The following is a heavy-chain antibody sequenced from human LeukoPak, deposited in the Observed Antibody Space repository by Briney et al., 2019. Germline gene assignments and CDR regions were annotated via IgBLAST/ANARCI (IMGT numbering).Heavy chain of an antibody. D-gene: IGHD1-1*01. V-gene: IGHV4-59*01. CDR1: GGSISSDY. CDR3: ARKLDTFDI. Sequence: SETLSLTCTVSGGSISSDYWSWIRQPPGKGLEWIGYIYYSGSTNYNPSLKSRVTKSVDTSKNQFSLKLSSVTAADTAVYYCARKLDTFDIWGQGTMVTVSS. CDR2: IYYSGST. J-gene: IGHJ3*02.